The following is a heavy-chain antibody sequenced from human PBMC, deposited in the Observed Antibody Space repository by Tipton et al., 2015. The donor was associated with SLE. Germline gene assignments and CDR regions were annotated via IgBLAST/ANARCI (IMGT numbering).Heavy chain of an antibody. CDR2: IYNNGNT. V-gene: IGHV4-59*01. Sequence: TLSLTCTVPGGSISNYYWSWIRQPPGKGLEWIGNIYNNGNTNYNPSLKSRVTISVDTSRNQFFLKLSSVTAADTALYYCARAKRSSTTWGYWFDPWGQGTLATVSS. CDR1: GGSISNYY. J-gene: IGHJ5*02. CDR3: ARAKRSSTTWGYWFDP. D-gene: IGHD2-2*01.